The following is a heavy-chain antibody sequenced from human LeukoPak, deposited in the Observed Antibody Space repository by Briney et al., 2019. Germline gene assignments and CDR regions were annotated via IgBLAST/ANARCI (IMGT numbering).Heavy chain of an antibody. CDR1: GCSISSGGYY. CDR3: ARVLVSGYDSGSEPYYFDY. CDR2: IYYSGST. D-gene: IGHD5-12*01. J-gene: IGHJ4*02. Sequence: SQTLSLTCTVSGCSISSGGYYWSWIRQHPGKGLEWIGYIYYSGSTYYNPSLKSRVTISVDTSKNQFSLKLSSVTAADTAVYYCARVLVSGYDSGSEPYYFDYWGQGTLVTVSS. V-gene: IGHV4-31*03.